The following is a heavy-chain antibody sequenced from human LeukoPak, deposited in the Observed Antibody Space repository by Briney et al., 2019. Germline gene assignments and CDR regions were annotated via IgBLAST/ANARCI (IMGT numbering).Heavy chain of an antibody. J-gene: IGHJ4*02. D-gene: IGHD4-17*01. CDR1: GFTFSSYG. V-gene: IGHV3-33*01. Sequence: GGSLRLSCAASGFTFSSYGMHWARQAPGKGLEWVAVIWYDGSNKYYADSVKGRFTISRDNSKNTLYLQMNSLRAEDTAVYYCARGFYGDYRDSFDYWGQGTLVTVSS. CDR2: IWYDGSNK. CDR3: ARGFYGDYRDSFDY.